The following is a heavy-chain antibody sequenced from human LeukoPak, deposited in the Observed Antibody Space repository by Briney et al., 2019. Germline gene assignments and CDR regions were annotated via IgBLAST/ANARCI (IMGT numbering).Heavy chain of an antibody. V-gene: IGHV3-30*04. CDR3: ARDGVIGLYYYCYMDV. CDR2: ISYDGSNK. D-gene: IGHD3-22*01. Sequence: GGTLRLSCAASGFTFSSYAMHWVRQAPGKGLEWVAVISYDGSNKYYADSVKGRFTISRDNSKNTLYLQMNSLRAEDTAVYYCARDGVIGLYYYCYMDVWGKGTTVTVSS. CDR1: GFTFSSYA. J-gene: IGHJ6*03.